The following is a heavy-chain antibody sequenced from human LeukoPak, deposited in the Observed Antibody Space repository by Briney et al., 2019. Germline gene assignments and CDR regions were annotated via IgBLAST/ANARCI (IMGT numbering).Heavy chain of an antibody. J-gene: IGHJ5*02. CDR1: GGTFSSYA. V-gene: IGHV1-69*13. D-gene: IGHD6-19*01. CDR2: IIPIFGTA. Sequence: SVKVSCKASGGTFSSYAISWVRQAPGQGLEWMGGIIPIFGTANYAQKFQGRVTITADEFTSTAYMELSSLRSEDTAVYYCAREGGIAVAGYWFDPWGQGTLVTVSS. CDR3: AREGGIAVAGYWFDP.